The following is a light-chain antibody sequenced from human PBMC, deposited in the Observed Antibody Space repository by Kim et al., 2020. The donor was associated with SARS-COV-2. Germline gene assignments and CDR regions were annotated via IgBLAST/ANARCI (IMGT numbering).Light chain of an antibody. CDR1: QSVSSNY. J-gene: IGKJ2*01. Sequence: LSAGERATIACRASQSVSSNYLAWYQQKPGQAPRLLIYGASSRATGIPDRFSGSGSGTDFTLTISRLEPEDFAVYFCQQYGSSSYTFGQGTKLEI. V-gene: IGKV3-20*01. CDR3: QQYGSSSYT. CDR2: GAS.